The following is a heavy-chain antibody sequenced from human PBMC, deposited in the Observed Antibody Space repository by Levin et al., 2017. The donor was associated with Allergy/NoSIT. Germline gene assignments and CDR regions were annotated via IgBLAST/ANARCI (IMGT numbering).Heavy chain of an antibody. CDR2: INSDGSST. J-gene: IGHJ4*02. CDR3: ARGGCDRTSCLDH. CDR1: GFTSSSHW. V-gene: IGHV3-74*01. D-gene: IGHD2-2*01. Sequence: GESLKISCAASGFTSSSHWMHWVRQAPGKGLVWVSRINSDGSSTSYADSVKGRFSISRDNAENTLYLQMNSLRVEDTAVYFCARGGCDRTSCLDHWGQGILVTVSS.